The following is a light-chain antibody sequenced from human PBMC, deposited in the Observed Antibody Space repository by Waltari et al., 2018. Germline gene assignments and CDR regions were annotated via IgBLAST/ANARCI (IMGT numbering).Light chain of an antibody. CDR2: DAS. V-gene: IGKV3-15*01. J-gene: IGKJ2*01. CDR3: QQYADLPPYN. CDR1: QTVSTN. Sequence: EIVLTQSPGTLSLSPGERATLSCRVSQTVSTNLAWYQQKPGQAPRLLIYDASTRVTGVPARFSGSGSGTDFTLTIASLQSEDFGVYYCQQYADLPPYNFGQGTKLEI.